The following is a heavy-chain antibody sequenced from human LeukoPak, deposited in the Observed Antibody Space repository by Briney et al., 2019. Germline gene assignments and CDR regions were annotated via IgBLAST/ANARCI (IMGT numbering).Heavy chain of an antibody. V-gene: IGHV5-51*01. CDR1: GYTFTSYW. D-gene: IGHD3-22*01. J-gene: IGHJ4*02. CDR3: ARPGYYDSSSYYYVLDY. CDR2: IYPGDSDT. Sequence: GESLKISCKGSGYTFTSYWIGWVRQVPGKGLEWMGIIYPGDSDTRYSPSFQGQVTISADKSISTAYLQWSSLKASDTAMYYCARPGYYDSSSYYYVLDYWGQGTLVTVSS.